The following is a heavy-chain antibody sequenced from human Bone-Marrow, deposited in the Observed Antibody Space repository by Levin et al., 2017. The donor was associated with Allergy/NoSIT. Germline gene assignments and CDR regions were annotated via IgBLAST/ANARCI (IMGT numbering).Heavy chain of an antibody. CDR2: IDWDDDK. Sequence: ESGPTLVKPTQTLTLTCTFSGFSLSTSGMCVSWIRQPPGKALEWLALIDWDDDKYYSTSLKTRLTISKDTSKNQVVLTMTNMDPVDTATYYCARRSYYGDYASDAFDIWGQGTMVTVSS. CDR1: GFSLSTSGMC. D-gene: IGHD4-17*01. J-gene: IGHJ3*02. V-gene: IGHV2-70*01. CDR3: ARRSYYGDYASDAFDI.